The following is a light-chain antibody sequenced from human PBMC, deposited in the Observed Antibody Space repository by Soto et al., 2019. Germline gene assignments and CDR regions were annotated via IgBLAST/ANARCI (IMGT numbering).Light chain of an antibody. CDR2: DAS. J-gene: IGKJ1*01. CDR3: QQYDNLPRT. V-gene: IGKV1-33*01. Sequence: DIQMTQSPSSLSASVGARVTITCQASQDISNYLNWYQQKPGKAPKLLIYDASNLETGVPSRFSGSGSGTDFTFTISSLQPEDIATYYCQQYDNLPRTFGQGXKV. CDR1: QDISNY.